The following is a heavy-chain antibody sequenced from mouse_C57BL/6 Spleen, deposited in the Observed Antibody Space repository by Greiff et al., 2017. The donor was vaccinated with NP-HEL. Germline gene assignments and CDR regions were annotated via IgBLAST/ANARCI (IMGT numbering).Heavy chain of an antibody. J-gene: IGHJ1*03. CDR3: ALSYYYGSSYGYFDV. CDR2: IDPSDSET. Sequence: VQLQQPGAELVRPGSSVKLSCKASGYTFTSYWMHWVKQRPIQGLEWIGNIDPSDSETHYNQKFKDKATLTVDKSSSTAYMQLSSLTSEDSAVYYCALSYYYGSSYGYFDVWGTGTTVTVSS. V-gene: IGHV1-52*01. CDR1: GYTFTSYW. D-gene: IGHD1-1*01.